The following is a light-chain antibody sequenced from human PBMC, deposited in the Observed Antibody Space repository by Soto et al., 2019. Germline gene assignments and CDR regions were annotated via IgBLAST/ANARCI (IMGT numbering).Light chain of an antibody. CDR2: DIS. J-gene: IGLJ1*01. CDR3: SSYTSSSTYV. Sequence: QSVLTQPASVSGSPGQSVTISCTGNSSDVGGYNYVSWYQQHPGNAPKLMIYDISKRPSGVSNRFSGSKSGNTASLTISGLQAEDEADYYCSSYTSSSTYVFGTGTQLTVL. CDR1: SSDVGGYNY. V-gene: IGLV2-14*01.